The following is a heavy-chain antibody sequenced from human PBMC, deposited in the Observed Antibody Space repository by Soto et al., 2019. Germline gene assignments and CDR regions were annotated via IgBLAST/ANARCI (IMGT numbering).Heavy chain of an antibody. D-gene: IGHD2-15*01. CDR3: AKDLEAVVVGEQNWFDP. CDR1: GFTFSSYG. CDR2: ISYDGSNN. J-gene: IGHJ5*02. V-gene: IGHV3-30*18. Sequence: GGSLRLSCAAPGFTFSSYGMHWVRQAPGKRLEWVAVISYDGSNNYYADSVKGRFTISRDNSKNTLYLQMNSLRAEDTAVYYCAKDLEAVVVGEQNWFDPWGQGTLVTVPQ.